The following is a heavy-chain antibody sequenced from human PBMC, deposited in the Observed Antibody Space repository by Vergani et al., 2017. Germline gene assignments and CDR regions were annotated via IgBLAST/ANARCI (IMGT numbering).Heavy chain of an antibody. J-gene: IGHJ6*02. CDR3: ARDPLYXTTWPFLLLDMDV. Sequence: QVQLQESGPGLVRPSQTLALTCTVSGGSISSGSYYWSWFRQPAGKGLEWIGRFYTGGGTSYNPSLKSRVTISVDTSKNQFSLQLSSVTAADTAVYYCARDPLYXTTWPFLLLDMDVWGRGTTVTVSS. V-gene: IGHV4-61*02. CDR2: FYTGGGT. D-gene: IGHD6-13*01. CDR1: GGSISSGSYY.